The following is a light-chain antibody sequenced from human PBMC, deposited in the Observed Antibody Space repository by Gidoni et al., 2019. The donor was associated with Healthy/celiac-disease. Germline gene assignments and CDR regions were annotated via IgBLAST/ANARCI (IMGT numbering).Light chain of an antibody. CDR1: QSISSW. J-gene: IGKJ1*01. CDR3: QQYNSYPVT. V-gene: IGKV1-5*03. CDR2: KAS. Sequence: DIQMTQSPSTLSASVGDRVTITCPASQSISSWLAWYQQKPGKAPKRLIYKASSLESGVPSRFSGSGSGTEFTLTISSLQPDDFATYYCQQYNSYPVTFGQGTKVEIK.